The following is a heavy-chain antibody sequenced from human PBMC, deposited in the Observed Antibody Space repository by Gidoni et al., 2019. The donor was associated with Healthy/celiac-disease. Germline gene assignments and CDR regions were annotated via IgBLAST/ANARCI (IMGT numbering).Heavy chain of an antibody. CDR3: TRDGEWELRRMDV. J-gene: IGHJ6*02. CDR1: GFPFGDYA. V-gene: IGHV3-49*03. Sequence: EVQLVESGGGLVQPGRSLRLSCTASGFPFGDYAMSGFRQAPGKGLEWVGFIRSKAYGGTTEYAASVKGRFTISRDDSKSIAYLQMNSLKTEDTAVYYCTRDGEWELRRMDVWGQGTTVTVSS. D-gene: IGHD1-26*01. CDR2: IRSKAYGGTT.